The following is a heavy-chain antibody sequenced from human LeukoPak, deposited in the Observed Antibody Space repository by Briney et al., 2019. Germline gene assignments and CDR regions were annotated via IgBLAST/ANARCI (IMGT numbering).Heavy chain of an antibody. CDR1: GYTFTSYA. V-gene: IGHV1-18*01. D-gene: IGHD3-3*01. J-gene: IGHJ3*02. CDR2: ISAYNGNT. CDR3: ARIGPYYAELPPTVELSAFDI. Sequence: GASVKVSCKASGYTFTSYAMHWVRQAPGQGLEWMGWISAYNGNTNYAQKLQGRVTMTTDTSTSTAYMELRSLRSDDTAVYYCARIGPYYAELPPTVELSAFDIWGQGTMVTVSS.